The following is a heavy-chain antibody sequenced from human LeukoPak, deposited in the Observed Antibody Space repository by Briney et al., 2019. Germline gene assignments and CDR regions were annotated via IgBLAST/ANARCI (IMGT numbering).Heavy chain of an antibody. V-gene: IGHV1-8*01. D-gene: IGHD3-22*01. CDR1: GYTFTSYE. CDR2: RNLNSGNT. CDR3: ARSWERHRTYYYDSSGYFRPYYYYYYGMDV. Sequence: ASVKVSCKGSGYTFTSYEINWVRQPTAQGLEWMGWRNLNSGNTGYAQKFQGRVTMTRNTSISTAYMELSSLRSEDTAVYYCARSWERHRTYYYDSSGYFRPYYYYYYGMDVWGQGTTVTVSS. J-gene: IGHJ6*02.